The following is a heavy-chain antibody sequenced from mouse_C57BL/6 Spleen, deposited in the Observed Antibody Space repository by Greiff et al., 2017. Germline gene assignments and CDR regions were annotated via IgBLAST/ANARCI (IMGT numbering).Heavy chain of an antibody. Sequence: QVQLQQSGAELVKPGASVKISCKASGYAFSSYWMNWVKQRPGKGLEWIGQIYPGDGDTNYNGKFKGKATLTADKASRPAYMQLSSLTSEDSAVYFCSRWRNYYGSSYGGDYWGQGTSVTVSS. D-gene: IGHD1-1*01. CDR1: GYAFSSYW. V-gene: IGHV1-80*01. J-gene: IGHJ4*01. CDR3: SRWRNYYGSSYGGDY. CDR2: IYPGDGDT.